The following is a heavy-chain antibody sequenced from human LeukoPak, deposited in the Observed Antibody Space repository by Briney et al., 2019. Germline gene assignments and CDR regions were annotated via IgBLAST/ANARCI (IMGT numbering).Heavy chain of an antibody. J-gene: IGHJ4*02. Sequence: PGGSLRLSCAASGFTFDDYAMHWVRHAPGKGLEWVSGISWNSGGIGYADSVKGRFTISRDNAKNSLYLQMNSLRAEDTALYYCARRYSSSWGLDYWGQGTLVTVSS. V-gene: IGHV3-9*01. CDR1: GFTFDDYA. CDR3: ARRYSSSWGLDY. CDR2: ISWNSGGI. D-gene: IGHD6-13*01.